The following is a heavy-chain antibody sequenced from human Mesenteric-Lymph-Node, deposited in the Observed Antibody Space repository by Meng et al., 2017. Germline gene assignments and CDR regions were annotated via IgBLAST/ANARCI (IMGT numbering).Heavy chain of an antibody. CDR2: LSGSGSTT. V-gene: IGHV3-23*01. Sequence: EVQLLESGGGLAQPGGSLSLSCAASGFTFSSYAMGWVCQASGKGLEWVSSLSGSGSTTYYADSVKGRFTISRDTSKNTLYLQMNSLRAEDTAVYYCAKDGLTVTTHYYFDYWGQGTLVTVSS. CDR1: GFTFSSYA. D-gene: IGHD4-17*01. CDR3: AKDGLTVTTHYYFDY. J-gene: IGHJ4*02.